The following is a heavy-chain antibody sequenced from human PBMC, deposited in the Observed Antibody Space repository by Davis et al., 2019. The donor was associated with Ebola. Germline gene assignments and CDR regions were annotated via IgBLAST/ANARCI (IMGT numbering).Heavy chain of an antibody. CDR2: ISAYNGNT. CDR1: GYTFTSYG. J-gene: IGHJ4*02. V-gene: IGHV1-18*01. Sequence: GESLKVSCKASGYTFTSYGISWVRQAPGQGLEWMGWISAYNGNTNYAQKLQGRVTMTTDTSTSTAYMELRSLRSDDTAVYYCARDRTYYDSSGYSSLCDYWGQGTLVTVSS. D-gene: IGHD3-22*01. CDR3: ARDRTYYDSSGYSSLCDY.